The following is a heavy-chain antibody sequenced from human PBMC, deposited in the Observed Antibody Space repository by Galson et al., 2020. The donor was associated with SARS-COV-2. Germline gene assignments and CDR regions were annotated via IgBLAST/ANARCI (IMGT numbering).Heavy chain of an antibody. D-gene: IGHD2-2*02. Sequence: SETLSLTCTVSGGSISSYYWSWIRQPPGKGLEWIGYIYYSGSTNYNPSLKSRVTISVDTSKNQFSLKLSSVTAADTAVYYCARDSLGYCSSTSCYRALDYWGQGTLVTVSS. J-gene: IGHJ4*02. CDR2: IYYSGST. V-gene: IGHV4-59*01. CDR1: GGSISSYY. CDR3: ARDSLGYCSSTSCYRALDY.